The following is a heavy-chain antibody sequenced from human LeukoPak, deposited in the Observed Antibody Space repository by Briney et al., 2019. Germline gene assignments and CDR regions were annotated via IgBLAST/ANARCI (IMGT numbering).Heavy chain of an antibody. V-gene: IGHV3-30*04. D-gene: IGHD1-1*01. CDR3: ARAPFGNADYYYYYMDV. CDR1: GFTFSSYE. Sequence: GGSLRLSCAASGFTFSSYEMNWVRQAPGKGLEWVAVISYDGSNKYYADSVKGRFTISRDNSKNTLYLQMNSLRAEDTAVYYCARAPFGNADYYYYYMDVWGKGTTVTVSS. CDR2: ISYDGSNK. J-gene: IGHJ6*03.